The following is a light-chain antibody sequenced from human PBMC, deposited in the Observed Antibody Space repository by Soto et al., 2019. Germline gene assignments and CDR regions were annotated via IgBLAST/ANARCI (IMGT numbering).Light chain of an antibody. CDR2: WAS. CDR3: QQDYSTPWT. CDR1: QNVLYSSNNKTY. J-gene: IGKJ1*01. V-gene: IGKV4-1*01. Sequence: DIVMTQSPDSLAVSLGERATINCKSSQNVLYSSNNKTYLAWYQQKLGQPPKLLIRWASTRESGVPDRFSGSGSGTDFTLSISSLQAEDVAVYYCQQDYSTPWTFGQGTRVYIK.